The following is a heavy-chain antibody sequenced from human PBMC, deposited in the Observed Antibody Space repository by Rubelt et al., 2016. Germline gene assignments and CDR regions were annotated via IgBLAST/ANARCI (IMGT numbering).Heavy chain of an antibody. D-gene: IGHD1-26*01. CDR2: IVYSGDSQ. CDR3: ARDGVVGATTNY. V-gene: IGHV3-21*01. Sequence: APGKGLEWVSTIVYSGDSQYYADSVKGRFTISRDNARNSLFLQMNNLRAEDTAVYYCARDGVVGATTNYWGQGTLVTVSS. J-gene: IGHJ4*02.